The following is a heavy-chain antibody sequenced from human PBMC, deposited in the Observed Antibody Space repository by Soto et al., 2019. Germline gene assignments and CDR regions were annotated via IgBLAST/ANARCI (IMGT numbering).Heavy chain of an antibody. CDR1: GGSISSSSYY. V-gene: IGHV4-39*01. CDR2: IYYSGNT. CDR3: ASNEWLGCLIDY. Sequence: QLQLQESGPGLVKPSETLSLTCTVSGGSISSSSYYWGWIRQPPGKGLEWIGSIYYSGNTYYNLSLKSRVTISVDSSKNQFSLKLSSVTAADTAVYYCASNEWLGCLIDYWGQGTLVTVSS. J-gene: IGHJ4*02. D-gene: IGHD6-19*01.